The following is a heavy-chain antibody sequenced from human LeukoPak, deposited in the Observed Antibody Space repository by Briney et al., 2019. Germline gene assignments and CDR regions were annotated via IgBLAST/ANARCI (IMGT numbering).Heavy chain of an antibody. D-gene: IGHD6-19*01. J-gene: IGHJ5*02. CDR2: IYYSGST. CDR3: ASYKRSSGWYGPYNWFDP. V-gene: IGHV4-39*01. Sequence: PSETLSLTCTVSGGSISSSSYYWGWIRQPPGKGLEWIGSIYYSGSTYYNPSLKSRVTISVDTSKNQFSLKLSSVTAADTAVYYCASYKRSSGWYGPYNWFDPWGQGTLVTVSS. CDR1: GGSISSSSYY.